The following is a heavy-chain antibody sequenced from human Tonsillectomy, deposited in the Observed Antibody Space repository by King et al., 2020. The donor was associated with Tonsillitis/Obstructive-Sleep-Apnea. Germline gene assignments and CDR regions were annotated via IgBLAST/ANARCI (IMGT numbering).Heavy chain of an antibody. Sequence: VQLVESGGGLVKPGGSLRLSCAASGFTFSNAWMTWVRQAPGKGLEWVGRIKSKTDGGTTDYAAPVKGRFTISRDDSKNTLYVQMNSRKTEDTAVYYCTTVYDILTGYYKSNAFDIWGQGTMVTVSS. J-gene: IGHJ3*02. CDR2: IKSKTDGGTT. V-gene: IGHV3-15*01. CDR3: TTVYDILTGYYKSNAFDI. D-gene: IGHD3-9*01. CDR1: GFTFSNAW.